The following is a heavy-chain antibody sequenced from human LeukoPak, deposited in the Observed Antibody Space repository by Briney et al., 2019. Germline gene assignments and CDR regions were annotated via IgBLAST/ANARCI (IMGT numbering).Heavy chain of an antibody. CDR1: RFTFSNYW. Sequence: GGSLRLSCAASRFTFSNYWMNWFRQAPGKGLEWVANINQDGSEKNYVDSVKGRFTISRDNAKNSLYLQMNSLRAEDTAVYYCAKSDYGSGSYSYPVGRYYFDYWGQGALVTVSS. CDR2: INQDGSEK. V-gene: IGHV3-7*01. J-gene: IGHJ4*02. CDR3: AKSDYGSGSYSYPVGRYYFDY. D-gene: IGHD3-10*01.